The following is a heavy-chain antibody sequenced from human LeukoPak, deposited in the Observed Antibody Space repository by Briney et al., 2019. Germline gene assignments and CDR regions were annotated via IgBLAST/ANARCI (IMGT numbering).Heavy chain of an antibody. CDR3: ARRITMIVVVTHTDAFDI. CDR2: INHSGST. Sequence: PSETLSLTCAVYGGSFSGYYWSWIRQPPGKGLEWIGEINHSGSTNYNPSLKSRVTISVDTSKNQFSLKLSSVTAADTAVYYCARRITMIVVVTHTDAFDIWGQGTMVTVSS. D-gene: IGHD3-22*01. CDR1: GGSFSGYY. V-gene: IGHV4-34*01. J-gene: IGHJ3*02.